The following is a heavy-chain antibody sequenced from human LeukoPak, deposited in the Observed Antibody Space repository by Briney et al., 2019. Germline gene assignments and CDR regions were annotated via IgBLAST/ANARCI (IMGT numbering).Heavy chain of an antibody. Sequence: PSETLSLTCTVSGGSISSSSYYWGWIRQPPGKWLEWIGYIYYSGSTNYNPSLKSRVTISVDTSKNQFSLKLSSVTAADTAVYYCARVGYSYGLQDEAYYYYYYMDVWGKGTTVTVSS. J-gene: IGHJ6*03. D-gene: IGHD5-18*01. CDR1: GGSISSSSYY. V-gene: IGHV4-61*05. CDR3: ARVGYSYGLQDEAYYYYYYMDV. CDR2: IYYSGST.